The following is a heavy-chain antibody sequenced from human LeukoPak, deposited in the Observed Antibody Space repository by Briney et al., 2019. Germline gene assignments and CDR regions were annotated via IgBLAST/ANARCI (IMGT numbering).Heavy chain of an antibody. J-gene: IGHJ4*02. CDR2: ISSSSSHI. V-gene: IGHV3-21*04. Sequence: GGSLRLSCAASGFTFSSYTMNWVRQAPGKGLEYVSSISSSSSHIYYADSVKGRFTISRDNTKSSLYLQMNSLRAEDMAVYYCAKGPSLFDYWGQGTLVTVSS. CDR3: AKGPSLFDY. CDR1: GFTFSSYT.